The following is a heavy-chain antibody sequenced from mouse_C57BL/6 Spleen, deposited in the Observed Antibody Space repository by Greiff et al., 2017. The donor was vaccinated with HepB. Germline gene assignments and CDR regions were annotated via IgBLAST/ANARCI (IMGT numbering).Heavy chain of an antibody. CDR2: IHPNSGST. V-gene: IGHV1-64*01. Sequence: VQLQQSGAELVKPGASVKLSCKASGYTFTSYWMHWVKQRPGQGLEWIGMIHPNSGSTNYNEKFKSKATLTVDKSSGTAYMQLSSLTSEDSAVYYCAAYGNYEAWFAYWGQGTLVTVSA. CDR1: GYTFTSYW. J-gene: IGHJ3*01. CDR3: AAYGNYEAWFAY. D-gene: IGHD2-1*01.